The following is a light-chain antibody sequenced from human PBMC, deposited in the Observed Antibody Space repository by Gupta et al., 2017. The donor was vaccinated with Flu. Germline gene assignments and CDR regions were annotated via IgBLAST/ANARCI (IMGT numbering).Light chain of an antibody. CDR1: SSDVGGYNY. CDR3: SSYTSSSTWV. V-gene: IGLV2-14*01. Sequence: QSALTQPASVSGSPGQTFPISCTGTSSDVGGYNYVSWYQQHPGKAPNLMIYEVSTRPSGVSNRFSGSKSGNTAALTISGLQAEDEADYYCSSYTSSSTWVFGGGTKLTVL. J-gene: IGLJ3*02. CDR2: EVS.